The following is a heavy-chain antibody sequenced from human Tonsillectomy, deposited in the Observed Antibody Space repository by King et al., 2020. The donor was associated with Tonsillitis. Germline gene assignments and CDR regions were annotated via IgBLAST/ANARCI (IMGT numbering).Heavy chain of an antibody. CDR1: VYSFTSYW. D-gene: IGHD1-1*01. CDR2: IYPGDSDP. CDR3: ARLVNWAFDY. V-gene: IGHV5-51*03. Sequence: QLVQSGAEVKKPGESLKISCKGSVYSFTSYWIGWVRQMPGKGLEWMGIIYPGDSDPRYSPSFQSQVPISADKSISTAYLPWSSLNASDTAMYYCARLVNWAFDYWGQGTLVTVSS. J-gene: IGHJ4*02.